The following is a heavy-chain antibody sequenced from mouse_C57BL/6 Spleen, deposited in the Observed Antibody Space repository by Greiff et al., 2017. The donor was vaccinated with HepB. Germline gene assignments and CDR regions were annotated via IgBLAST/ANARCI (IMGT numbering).Heavy chain of an antibody. CDR2: IRLKSDNYAT. V-gene: IGHV6-3*01. CDR1: GFTFSNYW. J-gene: IGHJ2*01. D-gene: IGHD4-1*01. Sequence: DVHLVESGGGLVQPGGSMKLSCVASGFTFSNYWMNWVRQSPEKGLEWVAQIRLKSDNYATHYAESVKGRFTISRDDSKSSVYLQMNNLRAEDTGIYYCTGAWDEDYCGQGTTLTVSS. CDR3: TGAWDEDY.